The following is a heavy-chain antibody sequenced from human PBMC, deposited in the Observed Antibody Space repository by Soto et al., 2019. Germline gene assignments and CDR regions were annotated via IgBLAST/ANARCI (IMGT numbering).Heavy chain of an antibody. Sequence: SETLSLTCAVYGGSFSGYYWSWIRQPPGKGLEWIGEINHSGSTNYNPSLKSRVTISVDTSKNQSSLKLSSVTAADTAVYYCASRYGSGSLYFDYWGQGTLVTVS. V-gene: IGHV4-34*01. J-gene: IGHJ4*02. CDR2: INHSGST. D-gene: IGHD3-10*01. CDR1: GGSFSGYY. CDR3: ASRYGSGSLYFDY.